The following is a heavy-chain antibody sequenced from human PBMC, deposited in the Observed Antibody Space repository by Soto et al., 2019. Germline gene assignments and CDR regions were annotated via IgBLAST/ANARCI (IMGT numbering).Heavy chain of an antibody. Sequence: PVGSLRLSCAASGFTFSSYAMTWVRQAPGKGLEWVSSIRGSGVGTYYADSVQGRFTISRDSSKNTLYLQMNSLRAEDTAVYYCAKGDTPNDYWGQGTLVTVSS. D-gene: IGHD5-18*01. V-gene: IGHV3-23*01. CDR2: IRGSGVGT. J-gene: IGHJ4*02. CDR1: GFTFSSYA. CDR3: AKGDTPNDY.